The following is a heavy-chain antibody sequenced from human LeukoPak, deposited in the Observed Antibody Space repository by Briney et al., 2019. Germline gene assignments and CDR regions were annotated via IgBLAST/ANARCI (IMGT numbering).Heavy chain of an antibody. CDR2: IYHSGST. CDR3: ARDLGTDCSSTSCYTGDY. J-gene: IGHJ4*02. Sequence: SETLSLTCTVSGGSISSGGYYWSWFRQPPGKGLEWIGYIYHSGSTYYNPSLKSRVTISVDRSKNQFSLKLSSVTAADTAVYYCARDLGTDCSSTSCYTGDYWGQGTLVTVSS. V-gene: IGHV4-30-2*01. CDR1: GGSISSGGYY. D-gene: IGHD2-2*02.